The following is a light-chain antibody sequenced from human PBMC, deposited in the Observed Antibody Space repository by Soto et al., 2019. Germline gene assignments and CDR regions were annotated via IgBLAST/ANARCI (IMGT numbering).Light chain of an antibody. CDR3: QQTYSLPRT. CDR1: QTVSKF. V-gene: IGKV1-39*01. J-gene: IGKJ1*01. CDR2: STS. Sequence: DVQRTQSPSSLSASVGDKATIPGRAGQTVSKFVNWYQQKPGKVPDLLIYSTSKIYSGVPSRFSGSGSGIEFTLTISNLQPEDFATYYCQQTYSLPRTFAQGTKVDI.